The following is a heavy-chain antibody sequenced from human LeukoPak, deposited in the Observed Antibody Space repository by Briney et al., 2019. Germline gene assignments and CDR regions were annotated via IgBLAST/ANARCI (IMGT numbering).Heavy chain of an antibody. J-gene: IGHJ4*02. D-gene: IGHD3-9*01. CDR1: GFIFRDYY. Sequence: GGSLRLSCAASGFIFRDYYTSWIRQAPGKGLEWISYISTTSGFTKYADSVKGRFIISRDNAKNTLYLQMNSPGVDDTAVYYCARDISRSPRDCWGQGTLVTVSS. CDR3: ARDISRSPRDC. CDR2: ISTTSGFT. V-gene: IGHV3-11*06.